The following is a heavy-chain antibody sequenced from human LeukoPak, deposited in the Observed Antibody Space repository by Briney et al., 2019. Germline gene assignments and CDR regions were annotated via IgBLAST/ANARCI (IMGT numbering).Heavy chain of an antibody. Sequence: ASVKVSCKASGYTFTGYYMHWVRQAPGQGLEWVGRINPNSGGTNYAQKFQGRVTMTRDTSISTAYMELSRLRSDYTAVYYCARDSEMAIINYWGQGTLVTVSS. CDR3: ARDSEMAIINY. CDR2: INPNSGGT. J-gene: IGHJ4*02. D-gene: IGHD5-24*01. V-gene: IGHV1-2*06. CDR1: GYTFTGYY.